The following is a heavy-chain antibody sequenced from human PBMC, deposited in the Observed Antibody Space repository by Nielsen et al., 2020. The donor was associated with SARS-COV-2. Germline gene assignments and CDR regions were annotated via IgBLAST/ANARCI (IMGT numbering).Heavy chain of an antibody. J-gene: IGHJ2*01. D-gene: IGHD1-1*01. CDR3: ATPRLERRDWYFDL. Sequence: ASVKVSCKASGYSFTANYIHWVRQAPGQGLEWMGRINPKSGGTDYAQIFQGRVTMTRDTSISAAYMELSSLRSDDTAVYFCATPRLERRDWYFDLWGRGTLVTVSS. CDR1: GYSFTANY. CDR2: INPKSGGT. V-gene: IGHV1-2*06.